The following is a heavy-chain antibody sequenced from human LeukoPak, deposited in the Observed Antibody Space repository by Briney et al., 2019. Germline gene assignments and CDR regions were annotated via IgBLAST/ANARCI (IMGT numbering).Heavy chain of an antibody. V-gene: IGHV4-39*01. D-gene: IGHD6-13*01. CDR2: IYYSGST. CDR3: ARRISAAGDY. Sequence: SETLSLTCTVSGGSISSSNYYWGWIRQPPGKGLEWIGSIYYSGSTYYNPSLESRVTISVDTSKNQFSLNLYSVTAADTAIYYCARRISAAGDYWGQGSLVTVSS. CDR1: GGSISSSNYY. J-gene: IGHJ4*02.